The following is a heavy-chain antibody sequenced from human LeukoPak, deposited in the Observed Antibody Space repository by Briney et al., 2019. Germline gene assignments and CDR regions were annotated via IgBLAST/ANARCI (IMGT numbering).Heavy chain of an antibody. J-gene: IGHJ6*02. CDR1: GGSISSYY. V-gene: IGHV4-59*01. CDR3: ARFLGFRPSYYYGMDV. Sequence: SETLSLTCTASGGSISSYYWSWIRQPPGKGLEWIGYIYYSGSTNYNPSLKSRVTISVDTSKNQFSLKLSSVTAADTAVYYCARFLGFRPSYYYGMDVWGQGTTVTVSS. CDR2: IYYSGST. D-gene: IGHD7-27*01.